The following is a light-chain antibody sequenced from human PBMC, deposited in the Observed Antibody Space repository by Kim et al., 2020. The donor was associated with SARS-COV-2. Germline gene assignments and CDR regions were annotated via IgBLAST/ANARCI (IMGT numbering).Light chain of an antibody. CDR2: KDS. Sequence: PGQTARITFSGDALPKQYAYWYHQKPGQAPVLVIYKDSERPSGIPERFSGSSSGTTVTLTISGVQAEDEADYYCQSADSSGTYGVFGGGTQLTV. V-gene: IGLV3-25*03. CDR1: ALPKQY. J-gene: IGLJ3*02. CDR3: QSADSSGTYGV.